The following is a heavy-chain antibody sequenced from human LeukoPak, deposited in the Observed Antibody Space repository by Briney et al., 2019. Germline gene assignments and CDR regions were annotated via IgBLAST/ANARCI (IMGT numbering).Heavy chain of an antibody. CDR3: ARAGWSYDILTGYPDY. Sequence: GGSLRLSCAASGFTLSSHDMHWVRQAPGKGLEWVAVIWYDGSNKYYADSVKGRFTISRDNSKNTLYLQMNSLRAEDTAVYYCARAGWSYDILTGYPDYWGQGTLVTVSS. D-gene: IGHD3-9*01. V-gene: IGHV3-33*01. CDR1: GFTLSSHD. CDR2: IWYDGSNK. J-gene: IGHJ4*02.